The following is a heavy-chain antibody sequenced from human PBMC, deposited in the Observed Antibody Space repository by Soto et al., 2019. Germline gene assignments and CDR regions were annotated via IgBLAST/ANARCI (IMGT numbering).Heavy chain of an antibody. Sequence: SVKVSCKASGYSFTDYHIHWRRHAPVQGLEWLGRINPKSGGTSTAQKFQGWVTMTTDTSISTASTELTRLTSDDTAIYYCARGDSTDCSNGVCSFFYNHDMDVWGQGTTVTVSS. V-gene: IGHV1-2*04. CDR3: ARGDSTDCSNGVCSFFYNHDMDV. CDR2: INPKSGGT. D-gene: IGHD2-8*01. J-gene: IGHJ6*02. CDR1: GYSFTDYH.